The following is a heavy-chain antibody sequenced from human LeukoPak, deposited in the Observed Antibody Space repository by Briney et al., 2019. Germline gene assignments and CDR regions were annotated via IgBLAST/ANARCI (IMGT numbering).Heavy chain of an antibody. J-gene: IGHJ5*02. V-gene: IGHV3-23*01. Sequence: PGGSLRLSCAASGFTVSRFGMSWVRQAPGKGLEWVSAISGGAYSTYYADSVKGRFTISRDNSKNTLYLQMNSLRAEDTAVYHCAKDSPVLTSWGQGTLVTVSS. CDR3: AKDSPVLTS. CDR1: GFTVSRFG. CDR2: ISGGAYST.